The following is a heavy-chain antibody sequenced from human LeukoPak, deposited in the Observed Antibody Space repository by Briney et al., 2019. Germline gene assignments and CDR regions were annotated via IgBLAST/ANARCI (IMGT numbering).Heavy chain of an antibody. CDR2: IYYSGST. CDR1: GGSISSDGYY. Sequence: SETLSLTCTVSGGSISSDGYYWSWIRQHPGKGLEWIGYIYYSGSTYYNPSLKSRLTISVDTSKNHFSLKLSSVSAADTAVYYCARDASGTDTQECFDCWGQGTLVTVSS. J-gene: IGHJ4*02. D-gene: IGHD3-3*01. V-gene: IGHV4-31*03. CDR3: ARDASGTDTQECFDC.